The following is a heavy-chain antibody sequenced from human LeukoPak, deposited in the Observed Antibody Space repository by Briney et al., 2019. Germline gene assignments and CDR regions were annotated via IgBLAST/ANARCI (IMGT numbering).Heavy chain of an antibody. D-gene: IGHD5-24*01. J-gene: IGHJ4*02. CDR2: ISSSGSPI. Sequence: GGSLRLSCTASGFTFSSYEMNWVRQAPGKGLEWVSDISSSGSPIYYADSVKGRFTVSRDNAKNSLYLQMSSLRAEDTAVYYCARTMAFWGQGALVAVSS. CDR3: ARTMAF. V-gene: IGHV3-48*03. CDR1: GFTFSSYE.